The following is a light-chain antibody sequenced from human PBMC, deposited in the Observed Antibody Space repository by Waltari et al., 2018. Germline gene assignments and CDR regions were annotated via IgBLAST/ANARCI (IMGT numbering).Light chain of an antibody. CDR3: QQFSRSRGS. J-gene: IGKJ2*03. Sequence: IVLTQSPGTLSLSPGDGATLSCRASQSLSTNYLAWYQQRPGQAPRLLIYGASNRATGVPDRFSGSGSGTDFTLTISRLEPEDFAMYYCQQFSRSRGSVGQGTKLEIK. V-gene: IGKV3-20*01. CDR2: GAS. CDR1: QSLSTNY.